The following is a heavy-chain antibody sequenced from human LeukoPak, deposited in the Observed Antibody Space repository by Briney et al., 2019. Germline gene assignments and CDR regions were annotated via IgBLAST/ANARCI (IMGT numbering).Heavy chain of an antibody. D-gene: IGHD1-26*01. J-gene: IGHJ4*02. CDR1: GGSFSGYY. Sequence: KPSETLSLTCAVYGGSFSGYYWSWIRQPPGKGLEWIGEINHSGSTNYNPSLKSRVTISVDTSKNQFSLKLSSVTAADTAVYYCARRARGSYFDYWGQGTLVTVSS. V-gene: IGHV4-34*01. CDR3: ARRARGSYFDY. CDR2: INHSGST.